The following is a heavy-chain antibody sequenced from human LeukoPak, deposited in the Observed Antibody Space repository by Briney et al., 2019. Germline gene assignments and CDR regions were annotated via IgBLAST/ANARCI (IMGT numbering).Heavy chain of an antibody. CDR2: IYYSGST. CDR1: GGSISSYY. CDR3: ARAVKVGYYYYYGMDV. D-gene: IGHD1-26*01. V-gene: IGHV4-59*12. J-gene: IGHJ6*02. Sequence: SETLSLTCTVSGGSISSYYWSWIRQPPGKGLEWIGYIYYSGSTNYNPSLKSRVTISVDTSKNQFSLKLSSVTAADTAVYYCARAVKVGYYYYYGMDVWGQGTTVTVSS.